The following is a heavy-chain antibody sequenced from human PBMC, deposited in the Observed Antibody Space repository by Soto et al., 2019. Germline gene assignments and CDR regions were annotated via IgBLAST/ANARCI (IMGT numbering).Heavy chain of an antibody. Sequence: ASVKVSCKASGYTFTSYGISWVRQAPGQGLEWMGWISAYSGNTNYAQKLQGRVTMTTDTSTSTAYTELRSLRSDDTAVYYCARISQSDFWSGYYYFFDYWGQGTLVTVSS. D-gene: IGHD3-3*01. V-gene: IGHV1-18*01. CDR1: GYTFTSYG. J-gene: IGHJ4*02. CDR2: ISAYSGNT. CDR3: ARISQSDFWSGYYYFFDY.